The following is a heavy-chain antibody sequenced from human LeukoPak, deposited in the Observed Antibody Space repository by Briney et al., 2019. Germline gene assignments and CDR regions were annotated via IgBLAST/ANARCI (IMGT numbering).Heavy chain of an antibody. CDR3: ARDRKTTCSYYYYMDV. J-gene: IGHJ6*03. D-gene: IGHD1-7*01. Sequence: GASVKVSCKASGYTFTNYAINWVRQAPGQGPEWMGWINTDTQNPTYAQGFTGRFVFSLDTSVSTAYLEISSLKAEDTAVYYCARDRKTTCSYYYYMDVWGKGTTVTVSS. V-gene: IGHV7-4-1*02. CDR1: GYTFTNYA. CDR2: INTDTQNP.